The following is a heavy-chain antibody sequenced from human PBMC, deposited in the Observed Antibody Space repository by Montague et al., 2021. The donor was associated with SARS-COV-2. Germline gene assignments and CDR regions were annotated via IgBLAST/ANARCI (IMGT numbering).Heavy chain of an antibody. J-gene: IGHJ4*02. CDR3: ARDPFYYNTSGYHYFDH. CDR2: IYYSGST. Sequence: TLSLTCIVSGGSISAGDYYWTWIRQYPGKGLEWIGYIYYSGSTYYNPSLKSRVTISVDTSKNQFSLNLSSVTAADTAVYYCARDPFYYNTSGYHYFDHWGQGTLVTASS. CDR1: GGSISAGDYY. V-gene: IGHV4-31*03. D-gene: IGHD3-22*01.